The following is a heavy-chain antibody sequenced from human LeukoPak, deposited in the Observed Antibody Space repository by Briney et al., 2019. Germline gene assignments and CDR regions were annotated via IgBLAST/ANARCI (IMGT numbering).Heavy chain of an antibody. V-gene: IGHV3-30*03. Sequence: GGSLRLSCAASGFTFDDYGMTWVRQAPGKGLEWVALISYDGSHKYYADSVKGRFTISRDNSKNTLYLQMNSLRAEDTAVYYCARVGWALLGPFDYWGQGTLVTVSS. CDR2: ISYDGSHK. CDR1: GFTFDDYG. D-gene: IGHD1-26*01. CDR3: ARVGWALLGPFDY. J-gene: IGHJ4*02.